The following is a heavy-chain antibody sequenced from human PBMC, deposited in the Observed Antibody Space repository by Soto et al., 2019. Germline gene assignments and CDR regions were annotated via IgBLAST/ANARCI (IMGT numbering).Heavy chain of an antibody. Sequence: ASVKVSCKASGYTFTSYGISWVRQAPGQGLEWMGWISAYNGNTNYAQKLQGRVTMTTDTSTSTAYMELRSLRSDDTAVYYCARLYYYDSSGPEGTANWFDPWGQGTLVTSPQ. J-gene: IGHJ5*02. V-gene: IGHV1-18*01. CDR3: ARLYYYDSSGPEGTANWFDP. CDR2: ISAYNGNT. CDR1: GYTFTSYG. D-gene: IGHD3-22*01.